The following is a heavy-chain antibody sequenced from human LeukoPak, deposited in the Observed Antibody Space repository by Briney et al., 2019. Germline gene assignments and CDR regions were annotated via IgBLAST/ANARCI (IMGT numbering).Heavy chain of an antibody. D-gene: IGHD6-6*01. Sequence: SSETLSLTCTVSGGSISSYYWSWIRQPPGKGLEWIGYIYYSGSTNYNPSLKSRVTISVDTSKNQFSLKLSSVTAADTAVYYCVRHPALVPPDDWGQGTLVTVSS. J-gene: IGHJ4*02. V-gene: IGHV4-59*01. CDR2: IYYSGST. CDR1: GGSISSYY. CDR3: VRHPALVPPDD.